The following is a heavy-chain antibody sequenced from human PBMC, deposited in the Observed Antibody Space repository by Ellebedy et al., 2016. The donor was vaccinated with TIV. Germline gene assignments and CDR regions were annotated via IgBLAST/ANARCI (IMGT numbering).Heavy chain of an antibody. V-gene: IGHV3-9*01. CDR1: GFTFDDYA. D-gene: IGHD7-27*01. Sequence: GGSLRLXXAASGFTFDDYAMHWVRQAPGKGLEWVSGISWRGHYIGYADSVRGRFTISRGNAKNSLYLQMNSLRIEDTAVYYCTKDLLRGIWGESGRDYWGQGTLVTVSS. J-gene: IGHJ4*02. CDR3: TKDLLRGIWGESGRDY. CDR2: ISWRGHYI.